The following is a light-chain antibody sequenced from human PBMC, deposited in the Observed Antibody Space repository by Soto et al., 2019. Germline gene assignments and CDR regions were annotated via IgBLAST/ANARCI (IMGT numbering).Light chain of an antibody. J-gene: IGKJ2*01. CDR1: QSLLHSNGYNY. CDR3: MQALQTPMYT. V-gene: IGKV2-28*01. CDR2: LGS. Sequence: DIVMTQSPLSLPVTPGEPASISCRSSQSLLHSNGYNYLDWYLQKPGQSPQLLIYLGSNRASGVPDRFRGSGSGTDCTLKISRVEAADVGVYYCMQALQTPMYTFGQGTKLEIK.